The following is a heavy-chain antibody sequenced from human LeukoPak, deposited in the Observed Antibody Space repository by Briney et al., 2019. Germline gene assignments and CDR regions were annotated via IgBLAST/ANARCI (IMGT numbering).Heavy chain of an antibody. CDR1: GGTFSIYA. CDR2: IIPIFGTA. Sequence: SVKVSCKASGGTFSIYAISWVRQAPGQGLEWMGGIIPIFGTANYAQKFQGRVTITTDESTSTAYMELSSLRSEDTAVYYCARVGYYYGSGSYWFDPWGQGTLVTVSS. D-gene: IGHD3-10*01. CDR3: ARVGYYYGSGSYWFDP. J-gene: IGHJ5*02. V-gene: IGHV1-69*05.